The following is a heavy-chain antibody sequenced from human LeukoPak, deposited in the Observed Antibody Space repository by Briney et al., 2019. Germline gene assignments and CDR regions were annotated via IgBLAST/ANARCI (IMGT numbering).Heavy chain of an antibody. V-gene: IGHV3-23*01. CDR2: ISHSGGST. D-gene: IGHD3-22*01. CDR3: AKDLTRYYDSSGYYDY. Sequence: GGSLRLSCAASGFTFSSFAMNWVRQAPGRGLEWVSAISHSGGSTYYADSVKGRFTISRDNSKNTLYLQMNSLRAEDTAVYYCAKDLTRYYDSSGYYDYWGQGTLVTVSS. CDR1: GFTFSSFA. J-gene: IGHJ4*02.